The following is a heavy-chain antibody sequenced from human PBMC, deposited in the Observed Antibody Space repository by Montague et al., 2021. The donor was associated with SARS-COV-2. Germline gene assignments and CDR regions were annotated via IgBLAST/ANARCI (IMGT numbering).Heavy chain of an antibody. CDR1: GITFSSYA. V-gene: IGHV3-30-3*01. CDR3: AREGLSGSYYGLLDY. CDR2: ISYDGSNK. Sequence: LRLSWAASGITFSSYAMHWVRQAPGKGLEWVAVISYDGSNKYYADPVKGRFTISRDNSKNTLYLQMNSLRAEDTAVYYCAREGLSGSYYGLLDYWGQGTLVTVSS. J-gene: IGHJ4*02. D-gene: IGHD3-10*01.